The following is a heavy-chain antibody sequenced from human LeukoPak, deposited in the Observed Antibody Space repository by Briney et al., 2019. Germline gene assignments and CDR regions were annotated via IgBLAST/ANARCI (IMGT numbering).Heavy chain of an antibody. D-gene: IGHD6-13*01. CDR2: INSDGSST. J-gene: IGHJ4*02. V-gene: IGHV3-74*01. CDR1: GFTFSSHW. Sequence: PGGSLRLSCAASGFTFSSHWMHWVRQAPGKGLVWVSRINSDGSSTNYADSVKGRFTISRDNAKNTLYLQMNSLRAEDTAVYYCARVWYSSTCCIDHWGQGTLVTVSS. CDR3: ARVWYSSTCCIDH.